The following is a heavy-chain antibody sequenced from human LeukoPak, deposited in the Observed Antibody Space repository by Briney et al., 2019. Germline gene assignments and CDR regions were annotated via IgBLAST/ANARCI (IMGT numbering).Heavy chain of an antibody. CDR2: MNPNSGNT. J-gene: IGHJ4*02. V-gene: IGHV1-8*01. CDR3: ARGPRAAAGVRHLNY. CDR1: GYTFTSYD. Sequence: GASVKVSCKASGYTFTSYDINWVRQATGQGLEWMGWMNPNSGNTGYAQKFQGRVTMTRHTSISTAYMELSSLRSEDTAVYYCARGPRAAAGVRHLNYWGQGTLVTVSS. D-gene: IGHD6-13*01.